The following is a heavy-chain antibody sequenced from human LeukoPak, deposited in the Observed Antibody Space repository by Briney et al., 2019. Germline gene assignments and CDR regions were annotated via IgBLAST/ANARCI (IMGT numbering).Heavy chain of an antibody. V-gene: IGHV4-34*01. D-gene: IGHD5-12*01. Sequence: PSETLSLTCAVYGGSLSDYYWTWIRQPPGKGLEWIGEISHSGSTKYNPSLRSRVSISVDTSKNQFSLRLRSVTAADTAVYYCARCGGYDDLDDYWGQGTLVSVSS. CDR3: ARCGGYDDLDDY. CDR1: GGSLSDYY. J-gene: IGHJ4*02. CDR2: ISHSGST.